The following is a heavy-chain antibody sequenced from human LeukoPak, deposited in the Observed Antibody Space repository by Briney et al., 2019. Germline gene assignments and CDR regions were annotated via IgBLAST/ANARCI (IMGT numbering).Heavy chain of an antibody. CDR1: GFTFSSYG. Sequence: GGSLRLSCAASGFTFSSYGMHWVRQAPGKGLEWVAVISYDGSNKYYADSVKGRFTISRDNSKNTLYLQMNSLRAEDTAVYYCARDDTIYSYGYENWFDPWGQGTLVTVSS. D-gene: IGHD5-18*01. CDR2: ISYDGSNK. J-gene: IGHJ5*02. V-gene: IGHV3-30*03. CDR3: ARDDTIYSYGYENWFDP.